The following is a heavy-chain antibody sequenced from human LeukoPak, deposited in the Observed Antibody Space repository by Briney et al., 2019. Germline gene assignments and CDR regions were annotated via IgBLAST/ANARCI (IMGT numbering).Heavy chain of an antibody. CDR2: INHSGST. CDR1: GGSSSGYY. J-gene: IGHJ4*02. D-gene: IGHD3-16*01. Sequence: SETLSLTCAVYGGSSSGYYWSWIRQPPGKGLEWIGEINHSGSTNYNPSLKSRVTISVDTSKNQFSLKLSSVTAADTAVYYCARVISGGWGQGTLVTVSS. V-gene: IGHV4-34*01. CDR3: ARVISGG.